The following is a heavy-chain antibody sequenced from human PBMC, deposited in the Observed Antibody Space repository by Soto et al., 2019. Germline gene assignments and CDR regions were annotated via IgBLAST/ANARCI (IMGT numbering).Heavy chain of an antibody. CDR1: GYTFTSYG. V-gene: IGHV1-18*01. CDR3: ARDLGPDIVVVPAAIFAFEI. Sequence: ASVKVSCKASGYTFTSYGISWVRQAPGQGLEWMGWISAYNGNTNYAQKLQGRVTMTTDTSTSTAYMELRSLRSDDTAVYYCARDLGPDIVVVPAAIFAFEIRGQGTMVTGSS. CDR2: ISAYNGNT. J-gene: IGHJ3*02. D-gene: IGHD2-2*01.